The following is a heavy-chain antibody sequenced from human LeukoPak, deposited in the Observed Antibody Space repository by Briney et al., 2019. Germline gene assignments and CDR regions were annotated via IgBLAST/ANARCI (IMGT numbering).Heavy chain of an antibody. Sequence: ESLKISCKASGYSFSNSWIVWVRQMPGKGLEWMGIIYPGDSHTIYSLSFQGQITISADKSITTAYLQWSSLEASDTAMYYCARQRTSENWFDSWGQGTPVTVSS. J-gene: IGHJ5*01. CDR2: IYPGDSHT. CDR1: GYSFSNSW. CDR3: ARQRTSENWFDS. D-gene: IGHD1-14*01. V-gene: IGHV5-51*01.